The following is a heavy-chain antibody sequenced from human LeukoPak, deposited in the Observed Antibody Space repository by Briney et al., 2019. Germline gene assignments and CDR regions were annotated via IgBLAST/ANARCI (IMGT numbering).Heavy chain of an antibody. Sequence: ASVKVSCKASGYTFTGYYLHWVRQAPGQGLEWMGIINPSAGSTSYAQKFQGRVTMTRDTSTSTVYMELSSLRSEDTAVYYCARKGDIAVAGLVLDHWGQGTLVTVSS. CDR3: ARKGDIAVAGLVLDH. V-gene: IGHV1-46*01. D-gene: IGHD6-19*01. CDR1: GYTFTGYY. J-gene: IGHJ4*02. CDR2: INPSAGST.